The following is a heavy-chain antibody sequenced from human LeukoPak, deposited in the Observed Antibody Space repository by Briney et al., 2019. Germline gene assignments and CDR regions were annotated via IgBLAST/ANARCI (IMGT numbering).Heavy chain of an antibody. CDR2: IYSGGTT. CDR1: GGSISGDTYY. V-gene: IGHV4-39*01. Sequence: SETLSLTCTVSGGSISGDTYYWGWVRQPPGKGLEWIGTIYSGGTTYYNPSLKSRVIMSVDASKNQISLRLTSASATDTAMYSCAKPTGSKGWFGTWGQGTLVTVSS. J-gene: IGHJ5*02. CDR3: AKPTGSKGWFGT. D-gene: IGHD4-17*01.